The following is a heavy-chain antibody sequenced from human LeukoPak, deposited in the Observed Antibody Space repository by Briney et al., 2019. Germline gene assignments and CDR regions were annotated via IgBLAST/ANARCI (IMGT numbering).Heavy chain of an antibody. D-gene: IGHD6-19*01. J-gene: IGHJ4*02. CDR2: ISYDGSNK. Sequence: GGSLRLSCAASGFTFSSYAMHWVRQAPGKGLEWVAVISYDGSNKYYADSVKGRFTISRDNSKNTLYLQMNSLRAEDTAVYYCAKEEAQWLVLNYFDYWGQGTLVTVSS. V-gene: IGHV3-30-3*01. CDR3: AKEEAQWLVLNYFDY. CDR1: GFTFSSYA.